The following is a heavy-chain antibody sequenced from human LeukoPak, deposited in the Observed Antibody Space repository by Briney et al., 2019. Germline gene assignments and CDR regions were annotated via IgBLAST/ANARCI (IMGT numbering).Heavy chain of an antibody. CDR1: GGSFSGYY. Sequence: SETLSLTCAVYGGSFSGYYWSWIRQPPVKGLEWIGEINHSGSTNYNPSLKSRVTISVDTSKNQFSLKLSSVPAADTAVYYCARGGIREHYYGPGSHHFDYWGQGTLVTVSS. J-gene: IGHJ4*02. CDR2: INHSGST. CDR3: ARGGIREHYYGPGSHHFDY. V-gene: IGHV4-34*01. D-gene: IGHD3-10*01.